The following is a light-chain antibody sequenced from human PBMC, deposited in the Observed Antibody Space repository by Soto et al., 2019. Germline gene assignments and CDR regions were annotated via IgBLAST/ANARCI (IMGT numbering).Light chain of an antibody. Sequence: QSVLTQPASVSGSPGQSITISCTGTSSDVGSYNVVSWHQQHPGTAPKLMIYEVSKRPSGVSNRFSGSKSGNTASLTISGLQAEDEADYYCCSYAGSSTYVFGTGTKVTVL. V-gene: IGLV2-23*02. CDR2: EVS. J-gene: IGLJ1*01. CDR1: SSDVGSYNV. CDR3: CSYAGSSTYV.